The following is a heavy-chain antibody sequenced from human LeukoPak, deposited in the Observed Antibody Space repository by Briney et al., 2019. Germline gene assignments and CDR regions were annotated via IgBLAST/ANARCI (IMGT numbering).Heavy chain of an antibody. Sequence: PGGSLRLCCAAAGFTFSGYGMHWVRQAPGKGLEWVTGIAYDGSRKHYADSVRGRFTISRDNSRNTMDLQMNSLSVDATAVYHCTRYASSRCDPWGQGTLVIVSS. J-gene: IGHJ5*02. D-gene: IGHD6-6*01. V-gene: IGHV3-30*03. CDR1: GFTFSGYG. CDR2: IAYDGSRK. CDR3: TRYASSRCDP.